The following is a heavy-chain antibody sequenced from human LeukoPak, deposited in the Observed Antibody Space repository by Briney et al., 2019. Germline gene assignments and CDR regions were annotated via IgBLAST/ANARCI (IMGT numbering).Heavy chain of an antibody. Sequence: ASVKVSCKASGYTFTSYTITWVRQAPGQGLEWMGWISAYNGNTNYAQKVHGRVTMTTDTSTSTAYMELRSLRSDDTAVYYCATGSYYNPLDYWGQGTLVTVSS. CDR1: GYTFTSYT. CDR2: ISAYNGNT. V-gene: IGHV1-18*04. CDR3: ATGSYYNPLDY. D-gene: IGHD3-10*01. J-gene: IGHJ4*02.